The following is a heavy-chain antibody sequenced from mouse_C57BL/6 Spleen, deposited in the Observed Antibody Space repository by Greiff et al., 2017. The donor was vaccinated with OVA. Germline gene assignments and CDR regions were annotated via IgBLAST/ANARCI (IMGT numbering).Heavy chain of an antibody. CDR3: ARNSPYDDYDRRAMDY. Sequence: QVQLQQSGPGLVQPSQSLSITCTVSGFSLTSYGVHWVRQSPGKGLEWLGVRWSGGSTDYNAAFISRLSISKDNSKSQVFFKMNSLQADDTAIYYCARNSPYDDYDRRAMDYWGQGTSVTVSS. CDR2: RWSGGST. V-gene: IGHV2-2*01. D-gene: IGHD2-4*01. CDR1: GFSLTSYG. J-gene: IGHJ4*01.